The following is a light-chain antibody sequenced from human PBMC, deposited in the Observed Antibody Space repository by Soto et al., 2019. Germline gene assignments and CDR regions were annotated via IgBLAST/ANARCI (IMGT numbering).Light chain of an antibody. CDR1: QSVSSN. CDR3: QQYNNWPPWT. V-gene: IGKV3-15*01. CDR2: GAS. Sequence: EIVMTQSPAILSVSPGERATLSCRASQSVSSNLAWYQQKPGQAPRLLIYGASTRATGIPARFSGSGSGTGFTLTISSLQSEDFAVYYCQQYNNWPPWTFGQGTKVDIK. J-gene: IGKJ1*01.